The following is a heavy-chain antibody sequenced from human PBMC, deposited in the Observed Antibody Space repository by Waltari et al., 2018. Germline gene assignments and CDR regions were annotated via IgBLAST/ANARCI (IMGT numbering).Heavy chain of an antibody. CDR2: IYYSGST. CDR1: GGSISSSSYY. Sequence: QLQLQESGPGLVKPSETLSLTCTVSGGSISSSSYYWGWIRQPPGKGLEWIGSIYYSGSTYYNPSLKSRVTISVDTSKNQFSLKLSSVTAADTAVYYCATGEDYDSAGDFDYWGQGTLVTVSS. J-gene: IGHJ4*02. V-gene: IGHV4-39*01. D-gene: IGHD3-22*01. CDR3: ATGEDYDSAGDFDY.